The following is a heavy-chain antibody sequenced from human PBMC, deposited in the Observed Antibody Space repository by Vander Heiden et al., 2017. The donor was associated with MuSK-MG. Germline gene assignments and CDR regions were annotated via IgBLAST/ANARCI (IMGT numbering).Heavy chain of an antibody. CDR3: ARGPDYDILTGRYYYGMDV. CDR1: GGSISRYY. CDR2: IYYSGST. J-gene: IGHJ6*02. D-gene: IGHD3-9*01. Sequence: QVQLQESGPGLVKPSETLSLTCTVPGGSISRYYWSWIRQPPGKGLEWIGYIYYSGSTNYNPSLKSRVTISVDTSKNQFSLKLSSVTAADTAVYYCARGPDYDILTGRYYYGMDVWGQGTTVTVSS. V-gene: IGHV4-59*01.